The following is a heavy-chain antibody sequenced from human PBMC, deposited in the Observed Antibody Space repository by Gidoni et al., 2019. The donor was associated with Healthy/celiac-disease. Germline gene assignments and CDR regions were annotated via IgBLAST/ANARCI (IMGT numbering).Heavy chain of an antibody. CDR1: GGSFSGYY. J-gene: IGHJ4*02. CDR3: ARPRVWGSYRYTSYYFDY. CDR2: INHSGST. D-gene: IGHD3-16*02. Sequence: QVQLQQWGAGLLKPSETLSLTCAVYGGSFSGYYWSWIRQPPGKGLEWIGEINHSGSTNYNPSLKSRVTISVDTSKNQFSLKLSSVTAADTAVYYCARPRVWGSYRYTSYYFDYWGQGTLVTVSS. V-gene: IGHV4-34*01.